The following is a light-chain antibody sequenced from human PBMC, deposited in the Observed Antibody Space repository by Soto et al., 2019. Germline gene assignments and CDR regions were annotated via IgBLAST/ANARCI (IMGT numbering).Light chain of an antibody. CDR2: GAS. CDR3: HHRGNGIT. V-gene: IGKV3-15*01. J-gene: IGKJ5*01. Sequence: EIVMTQPPATLSVSPGERATLSCRASQSVGSNLAWYQQKPGQAPRLLISGASTGATGIPARFSGSGSGTDFTLTISSLEPEDFAVYYCHHRGNGITFGQGTRLEIK. CDR1: QSVGSN.